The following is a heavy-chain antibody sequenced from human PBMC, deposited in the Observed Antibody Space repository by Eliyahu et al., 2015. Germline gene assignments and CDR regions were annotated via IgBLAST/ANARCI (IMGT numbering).Heavy chain of an antibody. V-gene: IGHV3-23*04. D-gene: IGHD1-20*01. CDR1: GFXFSAHA. CDR2: ISGTGRTT. CDR3: AKAPARITGFLDY. J-gene: IGHJ4*02. Sequence: EVQLVESGGGLVQPGGSLRLSCAASGFXFSAHAVTWVRQTPGKGLEWVSTISGTGRTTYYADSVKGRFTISRDNSKDTLYLQMNSLRADDSAVYYCAKAPARITGFLDYWGQGTLVTVSS.